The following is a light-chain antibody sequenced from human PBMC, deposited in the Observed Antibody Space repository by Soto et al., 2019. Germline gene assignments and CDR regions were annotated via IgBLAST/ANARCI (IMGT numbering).Light chain of an antibody. CDR3: QRYNNCPLT. CDR1: QGIGDT. V-gene: IGKV3-15*01. CDR2: DTS. Sequence: EVVLTQSPATLAVSPGXGVTLSCRASQGIGDTLAWYQHRPGQTPRLLIHDTSARATGVPARSRGRWSGPEFTLPISGLQSVDFGISYCQRYNNCPLTFGGGTKVDLK. J-gene: IGKJ4*01.